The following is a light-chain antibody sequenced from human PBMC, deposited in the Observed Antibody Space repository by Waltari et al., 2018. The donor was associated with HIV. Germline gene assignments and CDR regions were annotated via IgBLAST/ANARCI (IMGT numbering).Light chain of an antibody. J-gene: IGKJ5*01. V-gene: IGKV1D-12*01. CDR2: AAS. CDR3: QQDNSFPHT. CDR1: QNIRSW. Sequence: DIQMTQSPSSVSASVGDRVTITCRASQNIRSWLAWYQQRPGKAPQLLIYAASTLQSGVPARFSGSGSGTDFTLTINSLQPEDFAAYYCQQDNSFPHTFGQGTRLEIK.